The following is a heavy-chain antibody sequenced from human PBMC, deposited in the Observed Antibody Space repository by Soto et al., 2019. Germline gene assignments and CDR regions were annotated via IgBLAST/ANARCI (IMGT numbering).Heavy chain of an antibody. D-gene: IGHD6-19*01. CDR1: GYTFSDYY. CDR2: INANSGGT. J-gene: IGHJ4*02. V-gene: IGHV1-2*02. Sequence: ASVKVSCKASGYTFSDYYMHWVRQAPGQGLEWMGWINANSGGTTYAQKFQGRVTMTRDTSISTDYMELSRLSSDDTAIYYCARLQIEVAGTNWGQGTLLAVSS. CDR3: ARLQIEVAGTN.